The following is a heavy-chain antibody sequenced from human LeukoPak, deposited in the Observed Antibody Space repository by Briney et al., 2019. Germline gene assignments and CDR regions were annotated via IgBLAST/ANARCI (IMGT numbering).Heavy chain of an antibody. CDR1: GYTFTDYY. Sequence: ASVKVSCKASGYTFTDYYIHWVRQAPGQGLEWMGWINPDSGDTAYAQEFQGRVTMTRATSISTTYMDLSRLRSDDTAVYYCARGKYSSGYYHNWFDPWGQGTLVTVSS. CDR3: ARGKYSSGYYHNWFDP. J-gene: IGHJ5*02. D-gene: IGHD3-22*01. CDR2: INPDSGDT. V-gene: IGHV1-2*02.